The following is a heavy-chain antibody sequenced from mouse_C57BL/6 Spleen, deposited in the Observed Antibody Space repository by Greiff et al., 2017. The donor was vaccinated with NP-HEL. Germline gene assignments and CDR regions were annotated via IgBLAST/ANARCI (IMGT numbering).Heavy chain of an antibody. V-gene: IGHV1-62-2*01. Sequence: QVQLQQSGAELVKPGASVKLSCKASGYTFTEYTIHWVKQRSGQGLEWIGWFYPGSGSIKYNEKFKDKATLTADKSSSTVYMELSRLTSEDSAVYFCARHEDYSNYDYYYAMDYWGQGTSVTVSS. CDR1: GYTFTEYT. J-gene: IGHJ4*01. CDR2: FYPGSGSI. CDR3: ARHEDYSNYDYYYAMDY. D-gene: IGHD2-5*01.